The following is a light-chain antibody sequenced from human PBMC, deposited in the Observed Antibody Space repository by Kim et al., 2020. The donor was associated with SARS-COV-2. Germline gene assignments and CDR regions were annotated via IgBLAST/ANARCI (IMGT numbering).Light chain of an antibody. J-gene: IGKJ5*01. CDR3: MRALQTPIT. CDR2: LGS. Sequence: DIVMTQSPLSLPVTPGEPASISCRSSQSLLHSNGYNYLDWYLQKPGQSPQLLIYLGSNRASGVPDRFSGSGSGTDFTLKISRVEAEDVGVYYSMRALQTPITFGQGTRLEIK. V-gene: IGKV2-28*01. CDR1: QSLLHSNGYNY.